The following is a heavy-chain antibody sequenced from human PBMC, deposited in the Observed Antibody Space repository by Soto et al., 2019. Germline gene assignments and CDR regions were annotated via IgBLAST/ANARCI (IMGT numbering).Heavy chain of an antibody. D-gene: IGHD3-22*01. CDR3: ARMSYFYDKWYFDL. V-gene: IGHV4-30-4*01. J-gene: IGHJ2*01. CDR2: VYYSGTT. Sequence: PSETLSLTCTVSGASINNNDYYWSWIRQTPGKGLEWIGYVYYSGTTDYIPSLKSRLSMSIDKSQNQFTLRLNSVTAADTATYYCARMSYFYDKWYFDLWGRGTLVTVSS. CDR1: GASINNNDYY.